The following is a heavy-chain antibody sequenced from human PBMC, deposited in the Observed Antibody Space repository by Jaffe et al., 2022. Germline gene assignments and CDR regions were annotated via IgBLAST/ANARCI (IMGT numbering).Heavy chain of an antibody. V-gene: IGHV3-48*01. CDR3: ARGEGITIFADYYYYMDV. CDR1: GFTFSSYS. D-gene: IGHD3-3*01. CDR2: ISSSSSTI. J-gene: IGHJ6*03. Sequence: EVQLVESGGGLVQPGGSLRLSCAASGFTFSSYSMNWVRQAPGKGLEWVSYISSSSSTIYYADSVKGRFTISRDNAKNSLYLQMNSLRAEDTAVYYCARGEGITIFADYYYYMDVWGKGTTVTVSS.